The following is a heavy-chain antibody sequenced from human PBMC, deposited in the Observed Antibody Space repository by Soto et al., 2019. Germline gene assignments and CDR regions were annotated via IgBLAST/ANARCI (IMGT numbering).Heavy chain of an antibody. V-gene: IGHV1-18*01. J-gene: IGHJ6*02. D-gene: IGHD5-18*01. CDR1: GYTFTSYG. CDR2: ISAYNGNT. Sequence: QVQLVQSGAEVKKPGASVKVSCKASGYTFTSYGISWVRQAPGQGLEWMGWISAYNGNTNYAQKHQGRVTMTTDTSTSTAYMELRSLRSDDTAVYYCARVKYIPPYYYYYGMDVWGQGTTVTVSS. CDR3: ARVKYIPPYYYYYGMDV.